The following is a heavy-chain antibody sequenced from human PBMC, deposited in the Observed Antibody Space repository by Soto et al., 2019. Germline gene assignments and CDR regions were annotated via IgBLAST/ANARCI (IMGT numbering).Heavy chain of an antibody. CDR3: ARVSQDSDWFFVY. Sequence: EGSLSLSCTVSGFGVSDYIMARVRLPQEQGLQWVSAIHSGYTTYYADSVKGRCSISRGSSKNTLYLQMNSLRVEDTAVYYGARVSQDSDWFFVYRGQGTLGTVAS. J-gene: IGHJ4*02. CDR1: GFGVSDYI. D-gene: IGHD3-9*01. CDR2: IHSGYTT. V-gene: IGHV3-53*01.